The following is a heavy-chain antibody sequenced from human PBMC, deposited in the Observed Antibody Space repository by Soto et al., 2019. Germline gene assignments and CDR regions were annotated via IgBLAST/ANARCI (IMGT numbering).Heavy chain of an antibody. Sequence: EVPLVESGGGLVQPGGSLRLSCAASGFTFSDYWMHWVRQAPGKGLVWVSRLNSDGSSTSYADSVKGRFTISRDNAKNTLYLQMNSLSAEDTAVYYCARSSGGWFDPWGQGTLVTVSS. V-gene: IGHV3-74*01. D-gene: IGHD6-25*01. CDR1: GFTFSDYW. CDR3: ARSSGGWFDP. J-gene: IGHJ5*02. CDR2: LNSDGSST.